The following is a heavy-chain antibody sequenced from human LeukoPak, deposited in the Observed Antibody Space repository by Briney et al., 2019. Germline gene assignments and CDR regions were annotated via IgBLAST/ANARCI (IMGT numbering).Heavy chain of an antibody. Sequence: SETLSLTCTVSGVSIRSTSYYWGWIRQPPGKGLEWIGSIYFSGNTYYSSSFKTRVTISIDTSKNQFSRKLPSVTAADTAIFYCASGYFVHTFDFWGQRTLRTDSS. D-gene: IGHD2-2*03. V-gene: IGHV4-39*01. CDR1: GVSIRSTSYY. CDR3: ASGYFVHTFDF. CDR2: IYFSGNT. J-gene: IGHJ4*02.